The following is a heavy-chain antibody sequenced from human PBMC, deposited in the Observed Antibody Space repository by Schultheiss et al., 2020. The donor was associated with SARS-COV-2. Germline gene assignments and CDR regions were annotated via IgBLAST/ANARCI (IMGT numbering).Heavy chain of an antibody. CDR2: ISGSGGST. J-gene: IGHJ4*02. CDR1: GFTFSSYA. CDR3: TTGVAVVVAAIDY. D-gene: IGHD2-15*01. V-gene: IGHV3-23*01. Sequence: GGSLRLSCAASGFTFSSYAMSWVRQAPGKGLEWVSAISGSGGSTYYADSVKGRFTISRDNSKNTLYLQMNSLRAEDTAVYYCTTGVAVVVAAIDYWGQGTLVTVSS.